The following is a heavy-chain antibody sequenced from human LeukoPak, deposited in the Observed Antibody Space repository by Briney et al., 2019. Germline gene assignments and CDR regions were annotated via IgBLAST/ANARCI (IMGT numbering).Heavy chain of an antibody. D-gene: IGHD3-22*01. Sequence: GGSLRLSCAASGFTFSSYGMHWVRRAPGKGLEWVAVIWYDGSNKYYADSVKGRFTISRDNSKNTLYLQMNGLRAEDTAVYYCAKDSVDYYDSSGLGLMDVWGQGTTVTVSS. CDR2: IWYDGSNK. CDR3: AKDSVDYYDSSGLGLMDV. V-gene: IGHV3-30*02. J-gene: IGHJ6*02. CDR1: GFTFSSYG.